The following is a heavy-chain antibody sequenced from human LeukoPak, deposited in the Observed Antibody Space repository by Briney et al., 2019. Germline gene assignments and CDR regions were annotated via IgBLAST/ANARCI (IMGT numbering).Heavy chain of an antibody. J-gene: IGHJ5*02. V-gene: IGHV1-46*01. CDR3: ARDNSVGDIAWWFDP. CDR1: GYSFTRYY. Sequence: ASVKVSCKASGYSFTRYYMHWVRQAPGQGLEWVVLINPTCTSTLYAQKFQGRITLTRDMSTSTDYMELRSLKSEDKAVYYCARDNSVGDIAWWFDPWGQGTLVTVSS. CDR2: INPTCTST. D-gene: IGHD3-10*01.